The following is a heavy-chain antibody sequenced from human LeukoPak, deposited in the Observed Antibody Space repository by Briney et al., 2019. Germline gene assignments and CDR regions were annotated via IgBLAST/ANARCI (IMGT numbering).Heavy chain of an antibody. V-gene: IGHV3-53*01. CDR3: AGGDPIDY. D-gene: IGHD2-21*01. J-gene: IGHJ4*02. CDR2: VYNSGRT. CDR1: GLTVSDNY. Sequence: GGSLRLSCEASGLTVSDNYISWVRQAPGKGLEWVSIVYNSGRTYYADSVRGRFTIPRDFSKNTVYLQINSLRVEDTAVYYCAGGDPIDYWGLGTLVTVSS.